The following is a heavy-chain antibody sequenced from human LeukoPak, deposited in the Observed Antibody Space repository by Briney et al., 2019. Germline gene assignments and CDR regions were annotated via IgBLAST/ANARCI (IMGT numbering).Heavy chain of an antibody. CDR3: GADSSGYYYFDY. J-gene: IGHJ4*02. D-gene: IGHD3-22*01. CDR1: GSSFTSYW. CDR2: IYPGDSDT. V-gene: IGHV5-51*01. Sequence: GESLQISCQGSGSSFTSYWIGWVRQMPGKGLGWMGIIYPGDSDTRYSPSFQGQVTISADKSISTAYLQWSSLKASDTAMYYCGADSSGYYYFDYWGQGTLVTVSS.